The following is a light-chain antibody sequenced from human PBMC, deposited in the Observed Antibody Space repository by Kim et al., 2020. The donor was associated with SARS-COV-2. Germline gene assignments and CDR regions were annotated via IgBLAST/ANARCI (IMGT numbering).Light chain of an antibody. CDR2: ATS. CDR3: QQVKTLPLT. V-gene: IGKV1-9*01. CDR1: QGVGAH. J-gene: IGKJ4*01. Sequence: IQLTQSPSSLSASIGERVTITCRASQGVGAHLAWYQQKPGKAPKLLIHATSTLESGVPSRFSGSGYGTDFTLTISGLQAEDFATYYCQQVKTLPLTFGGGTKVDIK.